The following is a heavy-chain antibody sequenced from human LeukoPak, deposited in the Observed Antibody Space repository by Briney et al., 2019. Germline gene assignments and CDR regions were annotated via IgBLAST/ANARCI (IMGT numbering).Heavy chain of an antibody. V-gene: IGHV3-21*01. CDR1: GFTSSSYS. D-gene: IGHD3-22*01. Sequence: PGGSLRLSCAASGFTSSSYSMNWVRQAPGKGLEWVSSIRSSSSYIYYADSVKGRFTISRDNAKNSLYLQMNSLRAEDTAVYYCAREGRVTYYYDSSGYDYWGQGTLVTVSS. CDR3: AREGRVTYYYDSSGYDY. J-gene: IGHJ4*02. CDR2: IRSSSSYI.